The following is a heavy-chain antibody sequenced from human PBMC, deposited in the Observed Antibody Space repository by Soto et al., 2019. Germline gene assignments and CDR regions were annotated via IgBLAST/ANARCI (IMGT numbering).Heavy chain of an antibody. J-gene: IGHJ5*02. D-gene: IGHD6-13*01. Sequence: SETLSLTWTGSCGSISSSSHYWGWVRQPPGKGLEWIGSIYYSGSTYYNPSLKSRVTISVDTSKNQFSLKLSSVTAADTAVYYCASLQYSSSWYVSWFDPWGQG. CDR1: CGSISSSSHY. CDR3: ASLQYSSSWYVSWFDP. V-gene: IGHV4-39*01. CDR2: IYYSGST.